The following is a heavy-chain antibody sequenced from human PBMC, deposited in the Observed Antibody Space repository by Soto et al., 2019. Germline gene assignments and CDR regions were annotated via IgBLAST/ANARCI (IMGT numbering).Heavy chain of an antibody. D-gene: IGHD6-13*01. Sequence: QVQLQESGPGLVKPSETLSLTCTVSGASIGKYYWTWIRQSAGKGLEWIGRIYTSGSTNYNPSLESRITMSLDTSKKQFSMKLTSVTAADTAVYYCARQTTYSSSWYDCWGQGTLVTVSS. CDR2: IYTSGST. CDR3: ARQTTYSSSWYDC. V-gene: IGHV4-4*07. J-gene: IGHJ5*01. CDR1: GASIGKYY.